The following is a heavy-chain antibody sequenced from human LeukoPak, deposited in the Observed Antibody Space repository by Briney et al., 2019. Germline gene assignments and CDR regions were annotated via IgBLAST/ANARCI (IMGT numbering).Heavy chain of an antibody. J-gene: IGHJ6*02. V-gene: IGHV5-51*01. CDR3: ARQDCSGGSCSSYYGMDV. CDR1: GYSFTSYW. Sequence: GESLKISCKGSGYSFTSYWIGWVRQMPGKGLEWMGIIYPGDSDTRYSPSFQGQVTISADKSISTAYLQWSSLKASDTAMYYCARQDCSGGSCSSYYGMDVWGQGTTVAVSS. CDR2: IYPGDSDT. D-gene: IGHD2-15*01.